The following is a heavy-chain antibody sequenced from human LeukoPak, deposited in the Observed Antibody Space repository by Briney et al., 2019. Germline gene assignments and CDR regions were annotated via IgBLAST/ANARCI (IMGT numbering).Heavy chain of an antibody. V-gene: IGHV4-59*01. CDR3: ASGATKYYYYMDV. D-gene: IGHD5-12*01. CDR1: GGSISSYY. J-gene: IGHJ6*03. Sequence: SETLSLTCTVSGGSISSYYWSWIRQPPGKELEWIGYIYYSGSTNYNPSLKSRVTISVDTSKNQFSLKLSSVTAADTAVYYCASGATKYYYYMDVWGKGTTVTVSS. CDR2: IYYSGST.